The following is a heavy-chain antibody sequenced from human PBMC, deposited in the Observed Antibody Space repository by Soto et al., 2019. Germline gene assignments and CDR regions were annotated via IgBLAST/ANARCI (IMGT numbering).Heavy chain of an antibody. V-gene: IGHV3-23*01. CDR3: AREPLLTESGPGGFDS. CDR2: ITFSGGSA. Sequence: PGGSLRLSCAASGFTFRNYPMSWVRQAPGKGLEWVSGITFSGGSAYYADSVRGRFIISRDNSKNTVSVQMNSLRDDDTAVYYCAREPLLTESGPGGFDSWRHGVLVTVSS. CDR1: GFTFRNYP. J-gene: IGHJ5*01. D-gene: IGHD3-10*01.